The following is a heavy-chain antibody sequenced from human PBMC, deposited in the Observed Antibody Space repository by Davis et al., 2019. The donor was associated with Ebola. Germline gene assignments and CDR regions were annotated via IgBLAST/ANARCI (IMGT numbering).Heavy chain of an antibody. CDR2: INAGNGNT. CDR3: ARESGCSSTSCFYYYYYMDV. V-gene: IGHV1-3*01. Sequence: ASVKVSCKASGYTFTSYAMHWVRQAPGQRLEWMGWINAGNGNTKYSQKFQGRVTITRDTSASTAYMELSSLRSEDTAVYYCARESGCSSTSCFYYYYYMDVWGKGTTVTVSS. J-gene: IGHJ6*03. CDR1: GYTFTSYA. D-gene: IGHD2-2*01.